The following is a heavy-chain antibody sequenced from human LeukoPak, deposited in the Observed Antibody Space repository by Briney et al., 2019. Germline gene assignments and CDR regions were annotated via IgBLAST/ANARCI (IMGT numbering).Heavy chain of an antibody. Sequence: PSETLSLTCTVSGGTISSYYWNWIRQPPGKGLEWVGYIHYSGSTKYNPSLKSRVTISVDTSKNQFSLKLSSVTAADTAVYYCARWYSSGWAFDYWGQGTLVTVPS. D-gene: IGHD6-19*01. CDR2: IHYSGST. CDR3: ARWYSSGWAFDY. CDR1: GGTISSYY. J-gene: IGHJ4*02. V-gene: IGHV4-59*08.